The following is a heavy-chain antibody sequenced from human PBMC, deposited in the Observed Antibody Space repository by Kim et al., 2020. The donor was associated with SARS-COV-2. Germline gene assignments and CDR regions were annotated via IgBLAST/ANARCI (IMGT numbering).Heavy chain of an antibody. D-gene: IGHD6-19*01. J-gene: IGHJ4*02. CDR3: ARDSAVAGTVY. CDR1: GFTFSSYA. V-gene: IGHV3-30*04. Sequence: GGSLRLSCAASGFTFSSYAMHWVRQAPGKGLEWVAVISYDGSNKYYADSVQGRFTISRDNSKNTLSLQMNSMRAEDTAVYYCARDSAVAGTVYWGQGTL. CDR2: ISYDGSNK.